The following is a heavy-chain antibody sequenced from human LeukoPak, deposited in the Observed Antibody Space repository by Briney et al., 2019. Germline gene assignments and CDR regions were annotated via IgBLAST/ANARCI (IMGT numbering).Heavy chain of an antibody. J-gene: IGHJ6*03. CDR2: ISSSGSTR. V-gene: IGHV3-48*03. CDR1: GFTFSSYE. Sequence: GGSLRLSCAASGFTFSSYEMNWVRQAPGKGLQWVSYISSSGSTRYYAESVKGRFTISRDNTRNSLYLQMNSLRAEDTALYYCARMNTVLVNGLNSYYYMDVWGKGTTVTISS. D-gene: IGHD5-18*01. CDR3: ARMNTVLVNGLNSYYYMDV.